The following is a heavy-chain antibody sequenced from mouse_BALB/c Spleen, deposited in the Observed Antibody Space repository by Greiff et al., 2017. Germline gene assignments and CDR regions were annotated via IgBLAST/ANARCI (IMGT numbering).Heavy chain of an antibody. CDR2: ISYSGST. CDR3: ARWDYRYDVAY. V-gene: IGHV3-2*02. J-gene: IGHJ3*01. D-gene: IGHD2-14*01. Sequence: EVMLVESGPGLVKPSQSLSLTCTVTGYSITSDYAWNWIRQFPGNKLEWMGYISYSGSTSYNPSLKSRISITRDTSKNQFFLQLNSVTTEDTATYYCARWDYRYDVAYWGQGTLVTVSA. CDR1: GYSITSDYA.